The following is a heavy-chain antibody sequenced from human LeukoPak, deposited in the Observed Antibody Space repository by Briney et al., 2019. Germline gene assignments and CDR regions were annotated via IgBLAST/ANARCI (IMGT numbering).Heavy chain of an antibody. J-gene: IGHJ3*02. D-gene: IGHD3-16*02. V-gene: IGHV1-8*03. CDR3: ARAPSRSFDI. CDR2: LNPKRGNT. CDR1: GYTFTRSE. Sequence: ASVRVSCKACGYTFTRSERHGVRQAPGQGREWMGWLNPKRGNTGYAQKLQGRVTFTRESSPSTAYMEVTRLRSEDTAVYYCARAPSRSFDIWGQGTMVTVSS.